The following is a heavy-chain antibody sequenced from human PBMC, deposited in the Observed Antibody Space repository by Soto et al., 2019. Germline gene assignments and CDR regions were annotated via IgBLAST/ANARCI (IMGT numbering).Heavy chain of an antibody. CDR2: ISYDGSNK. J-gene: IGHJ4*02. CDR1: GFTFSSYA. CDR3: ARDPRPLEQYYFDY. V-gene: IGHV3-30-3*01. Sequence: GGSLRLCCAASGFTFSSYAMHWVRQAPGKGLEWVAVISYDGSNKYYADSVKGRFTISRDNSKNTLYLQMNSLRAEDTAVYYCARDPRPLEQYYFDYWGQGTLVTVSS. D-gene: IGHD3-3*01.